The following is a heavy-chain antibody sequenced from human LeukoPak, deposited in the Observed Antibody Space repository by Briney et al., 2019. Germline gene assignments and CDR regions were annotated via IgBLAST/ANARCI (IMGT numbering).Heavy chain of an antibody. CDR2: ISAYNGNA. CDR3: ARIRDDGYNPHFDY. Sequence: ASVKVSCKASGYTFTSYGISWVRQAPGQGLEWMGWISAYNGNANYAQKLQGRVTMTTDTSTSTAYMELRSLRSDDTAVYYCARIRDDGYNPHFDYWGQGTLVTVSS. V-gene: IGHV1-18*01. CDR1: GYTFTSYG. J-gene: IGHJ4*02. D-gene: IGHD5-12*01.